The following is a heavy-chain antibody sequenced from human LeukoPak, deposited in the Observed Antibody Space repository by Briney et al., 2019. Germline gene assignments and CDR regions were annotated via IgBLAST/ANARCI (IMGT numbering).Heavy chain of an antibody. D-gene: IGHD2-21*01. CDR3: ARGAVVVIAMGDLPHHPLDY. V-gene: IGHV4-30-4*01. J-gene: IGHJ4*02. CDR2: IYYSGST. CDR1: GGSVNSDYYY. Sequence: SETLSLTCTVSGGSVNSDYYYWTWIRQPPGKGLEWIGYIYYSGSTYYNPSLKSRLTISVDRSKNQFSLKLSSVTAADTAVYYCARGAVVVIAMGDLPHHPLDYWGQGTLVTVSS.